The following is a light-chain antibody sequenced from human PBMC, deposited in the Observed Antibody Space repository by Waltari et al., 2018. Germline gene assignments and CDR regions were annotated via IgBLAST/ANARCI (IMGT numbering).Light chain of an antibody. CDR1: QDISNY. CDR3: LQGYYYHT. CDR2: VAS. Sequence: DIQMTQSPSSLSASVGDRVTITCRASQDISNYLSWYQKKPGKAPKLLIYVASSLQSGVPSRFSGSGSGTDFTLTISSLQPEDFATYYCLQGYYYHTFGQGTKLEVK. J-gene: IGKJ2*01. V-gene: IGKV1-39*01.